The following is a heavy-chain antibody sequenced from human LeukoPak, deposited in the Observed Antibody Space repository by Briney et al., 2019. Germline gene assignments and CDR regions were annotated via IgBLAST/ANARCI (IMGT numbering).Heavy chain of an antibody. CDR2: INHSGST. D-gene: IGHD3-3*01. J-gene: IGHJ5*02. V-gene: IGHV4-34*01. CDR1: GESFSGYY. CDR3: ARGGSIFGVVIRRNWFDP. Sequence: SETLSLTCAVYGESFSGYYWSWIRQPPGKGLEWIGEINHSGSTNYNPSLKSRVTISVDTSKNQFSLKLSSVTAADTAVYYCARGGSIFGVVIRRNWFDPWGQGTLVTVSS.